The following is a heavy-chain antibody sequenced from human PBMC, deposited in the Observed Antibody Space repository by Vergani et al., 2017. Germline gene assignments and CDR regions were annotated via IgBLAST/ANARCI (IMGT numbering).Heavy chain of an antibody. CDR3: AAYAAGGVRSGYYYSVHY. J-gene: IGHJ4*02. CDR2: TYYRSKWYN. D-gene: IGHD3-3*01. CDR1: GDSVSSNSAA. V-gene: IGHV6-1*01. Sequence: QVQLQQSGPGLVKPSQTLSLTCAISGDSVSSNSAAWNWIRQSPSRGLEWLGRTYYRSKWYNDYAVSVKSRITINPDTSKNQFSLQLSSVTAADTAVYYCAAYAAGGVRSGYYYSVHYWGQGTLVTVSS.